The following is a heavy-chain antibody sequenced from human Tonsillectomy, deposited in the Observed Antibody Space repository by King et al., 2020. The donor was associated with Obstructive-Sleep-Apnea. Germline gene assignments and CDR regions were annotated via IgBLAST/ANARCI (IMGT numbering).Heavy chain of an antibody. CDR1: GYTFTRYY. D-gene: IGHD5-24*01. CDR2: INPSGRGT. J-gene: IGHJ4*02. V-gene: IGHV1-46*01. Sequence: VQLVQSGTEVKKPGASVKVSCKASGYTFTRYYIHWVRQAPGQGLEWMGIINPSGRGTRYAQKFQGRATMTGDTSTSTVYMELRSLISEDTAVYYCARDRGDGYNPFDYWGQGTLVTVSS. CDR3: ARDRGDGYNPFDY.